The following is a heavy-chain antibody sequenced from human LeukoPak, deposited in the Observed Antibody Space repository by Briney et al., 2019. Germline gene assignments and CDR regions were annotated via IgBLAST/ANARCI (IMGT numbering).Heavy chain of an antibody. Sequence: GGSLRFSFAASGFTFSSYAMSWVRQAPGKGREGVSAISGSGGRTYYADPVKGRFTIPRDNSKNTLYLQMNSLRAEDTAVYYCAKGGIVPGLYDYWGQGTLVTVSS. CDR3: AKGGIVPGLYDY. CDR1: GFTFSSYA. D-gene: IGHD3-16*01. CDR2: ISGSGGRT. V-gene: IGHV3-23*01. J-gene: IGHJ4*02.